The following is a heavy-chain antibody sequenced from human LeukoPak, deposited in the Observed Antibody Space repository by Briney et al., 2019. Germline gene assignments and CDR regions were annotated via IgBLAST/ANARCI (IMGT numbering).Heavy chain of an antibody. CDR2: INPNSGGT. V-gene: IGHV1-2*02. CDR1: GYSFIGFY. Sequence: ASVKVSCKASGYSFIGFYRHWVRQAPGQGLEWMGWINPNSGGTNYAQKFQDRVTMTSDTSISTAYMELSRVTSEDTAVYYCARGRAHDFWSDYHGYWGQGTLVTVSS. D-gene: IGHD3-3*01. CDR3: ARGRAHDFWSDYHGY. J-gene: IGHJ4*02.